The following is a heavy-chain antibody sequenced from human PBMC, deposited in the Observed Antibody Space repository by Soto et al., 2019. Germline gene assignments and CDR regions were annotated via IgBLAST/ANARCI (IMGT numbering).Heavy chain of an antibody. CDR1: GYTFTSYY. J-gene: IGHJ3*02. CDR3: ARSHYSSGSLDAFDI. Sequence: GASVKVSCKASGYTFTSYYMHWVRQAPGQGLEWMGIINPSGGSTSYAQKFQGRVTMTRDTSTSTVYMELSSLRSEDTAVYYCARSHYSSGSLDAFDIWGQGTMVTVSS. V-gene: IGHV1-46*01. D-gene: IGHD6-19*01. CDR2: INPSGGST.